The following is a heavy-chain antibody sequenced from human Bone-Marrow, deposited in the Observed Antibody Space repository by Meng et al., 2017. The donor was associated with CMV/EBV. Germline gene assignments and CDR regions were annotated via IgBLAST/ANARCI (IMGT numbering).Heavy chain of an antibody. V-gene: IGHV3-53*01. CDR2: LYSDGATFVDFT. J-gene: IGHJ4*02. CDR3: AKDPLNWEWELLGDDY. CDR1: GFNVNKNY. Sequence: GESLKISCEVSGFNVNKNYMNWVRQAPGKGLEWVSVLYSDGATFVDFTYYADSVRGRFTISRDNSNNILYLQMDSLRADDTAVYYCAKDPLNWEWELLGDDYWGQGTLVTVSS. D-gene: IGHD1-26*01.